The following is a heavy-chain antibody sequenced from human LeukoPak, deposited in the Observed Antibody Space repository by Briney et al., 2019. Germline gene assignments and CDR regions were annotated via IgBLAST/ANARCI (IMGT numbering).Heavy chain of an antibody. D-gene: IGHD6-13*01. CDR2: MNPNSGNT. CDR1: GYTFTSYD. J-gene: IGHJ5*02. CDR3: ARWDSSSWSGWFDP. Sequence: ASVKVSCKASGYTFTSYDINWVRQATGQGLEWMGWMNPNSGNTGYAQKFQGRVTMTRNTSISTAYMELSSLRSEVTAVYYCARWDSSSWSGWFDPWGQGTLVTVSS. V-gene: IGHV1-8*01.